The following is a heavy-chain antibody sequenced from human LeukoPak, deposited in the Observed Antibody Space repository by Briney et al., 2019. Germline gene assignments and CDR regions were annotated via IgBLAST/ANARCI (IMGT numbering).Heavy chain of an antibody. CDR3: AKAPVGSYYYYMDV. Sequence: PGGSLRLSCAASGFTFSSYGMHWVRQAPGKGLEWVAFIRYDGSNKYYADSVKGRFTISRDNSKNTLYLQMNSLRAEDTAVYYCAKAPVGSYYYYMDVWGKGTTVTVSS. V-gene: IGHV3-30*02. CDR2: IRYDGSNK. D-gene: IGHD3-10*01. CDR1: GFTFSSYG. J-gene: IGHJ6*03.